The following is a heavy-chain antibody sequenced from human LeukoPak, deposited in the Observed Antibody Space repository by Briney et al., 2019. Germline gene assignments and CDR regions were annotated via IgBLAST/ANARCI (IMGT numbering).Heavy chain of an antibody. V-gene: IGHV4-61*02. J-gene: IGHJ6*03. CDR1: GGSISSGRYW. CDR3: ARDMPQYYDSSEDYFYYYYMDV. CDR2: MYTSGST. Sequence: PSETLSLTCTVSGGSISSGRYWWSWIRQPAGKGLEWIGRMYTSGSTNYNPSLKSQVTITVDTTKNQFSLKLSSVTAADTAVYYCARDMPQYYDSSEDYFYYYYMDVWGKGTTVTVSS. D-gene: IGHD3-22*01.